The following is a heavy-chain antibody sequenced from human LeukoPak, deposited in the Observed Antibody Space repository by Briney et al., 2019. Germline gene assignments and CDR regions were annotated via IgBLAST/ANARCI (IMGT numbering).Heavy chain of an antibody. CDR3: ARARSSYGYGDAFDI. J-gene: IGHJ3*02. CDR1: GFTFINYW. V-gene: IGHV3-7*01. CDR2: VKQDGSEK. Sequence: GGSLRLSCSASGFTFINYWMSWVRQAPGKGLEWVANVKQDGSEKHYMDSVKGRFTISRDNSKNTLYLQMNSLRAEDTAVYYCARARSSYGYGDAFDIWGQGTMVTVSS. D-gene: IGHD5-18*01.